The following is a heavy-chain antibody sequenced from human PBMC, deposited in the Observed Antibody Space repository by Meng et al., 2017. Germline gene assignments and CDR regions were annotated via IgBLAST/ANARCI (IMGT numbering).Heavy chain of an antibody. CDR1: CGAVRGYY. D-gene: IGHD1-26*01. CDR3: ARGGSYYSY. V-gene: IGHV3-53*01. Sequence: AQRQQGGGFRFEPAVCLPLTCAVHCGAVRGYYLSWLRQPTGKGLEWVSVIYSGGSTYYADSVKGRFTISRDNSKNTLYLQMNSLRAEDTAVYYCARGGSYYSYWGQGTLVTVSS. J-gene: IGHJ4*02. CDR2: IYSGGST.